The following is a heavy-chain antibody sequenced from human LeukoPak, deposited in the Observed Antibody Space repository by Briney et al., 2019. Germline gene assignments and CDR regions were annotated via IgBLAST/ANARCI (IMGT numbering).Heavy chain of an antibody. CDR2: ISYDGSNK. J-gene: IGHJ4*02. V-gene: IGHV3-30*18. Sequence: PGGSLRLSCAASGFTLSSYGMHWVRQAPGKGLEWVAVISYDGSNKYYADSVKGRFTISRNNSKNTLYLQMNSLRAEDTAVYYCAKVNHYYDSSGLFDYWGQGTLVTVSS. D-gene: IGHD3-22*01. CDR3: AKVNHYYDSSGLFDY. CDR1: GFTLSSYG.